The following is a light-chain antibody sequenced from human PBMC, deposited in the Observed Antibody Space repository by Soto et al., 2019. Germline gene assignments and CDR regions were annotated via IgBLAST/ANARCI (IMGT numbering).Light chain of an antibody. CDR1: QSISTK. Sequence: EIVMTQSPATLSMSPGERATLSCRASQSISTKAAWYQQKPGQAPRLLIYGASTRATGVPARFSGSGAGTEFTLSISSLQSEHFAVYYCQQYNSWPLTFGGGTKVDIK. V-gene: IGKV3-15*01. CDR2: GAS. J-gene: IGKJ4*01. CDR3: QQYNSWPLT.